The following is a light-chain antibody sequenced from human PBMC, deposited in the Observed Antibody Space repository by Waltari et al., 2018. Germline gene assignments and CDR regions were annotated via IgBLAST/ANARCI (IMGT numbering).Light chain of an antibody. Sequence: QSALTQPPSASGSPGPSVATPCPGTRLDIARYNLLSWYQQDPGKAPKLIVYDVTKRPSGVPDRFSGSKSGNTASLIVSGLQAGDEADYYCSSYAGSGTVVFGGGTKLTVL. CDR1: RLDIARYNL. V-gene: IGLV2-8*01. CDR3: SSYAGSGTVV. CDR2: DVT. J-gene: IGLJ2*01.